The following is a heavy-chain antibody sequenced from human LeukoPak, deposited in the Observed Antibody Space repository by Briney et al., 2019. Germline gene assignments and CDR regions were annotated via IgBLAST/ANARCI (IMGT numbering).Heavy chain of an antibody. V-gene: IGHV3-21*01. D-gene: IGHD1-26*01. Sequence: GGSLRLSCAASGFTFSSYSMNWVRQAPGKGLEWVSSISSSSSYIYYADTVKGLFTIPRDNAKDSPYLQMNSRRAEDTAVYYCARDMVRELQGTIYYHYGMDAWGHGTTVTVSS. CDR1: GFTFSSYS. J-gene: IGHJ6*02. CDR2: ISSSSSYI. CDR3: ARDMVRELQGTIYYHYGMDA.